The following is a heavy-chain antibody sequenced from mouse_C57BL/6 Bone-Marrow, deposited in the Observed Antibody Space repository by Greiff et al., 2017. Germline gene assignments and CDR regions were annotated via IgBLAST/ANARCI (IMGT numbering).Heavy chain of an antibody. CDR1: GYTFTSYW. D-gene: IGHD2-5*01. CDR2: IYPGSGST. V-gene: IGHV1-55*01. CDR3: ARPYYSNYWYFDV. J-gene: IGHJ1*03. Sequence: QVQLKQPGAELVKPGASVKMSCKASGYTFTSYWITWVKQRPGQGLEWIGDIYPGSGSTNYNEKFKSKATLTIDTSSSTAYMQLSSLTSEDSAVYYCARPYYSNYWYFDVWGTGTTVTVSS.